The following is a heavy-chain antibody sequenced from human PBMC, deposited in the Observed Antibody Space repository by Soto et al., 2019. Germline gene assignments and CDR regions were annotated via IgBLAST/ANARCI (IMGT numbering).Heavy chain of an antibody. J-gene: IGHJ4*02. CDR2: ISAYNDHT. V-gene: IGHV1-18*01. CDR1: GYTLTTYG. Sequence: QVQLVQSGAEVMKPGASVKVSCKAAGYTLTTYGVSWVRQAPGQGLEWVGWISAYNDHTNYAQKFQGRVTMTTDTSTSTAYMELRSLRSDDTAVYYCARGTYFDYWGQGTLVTVSS. D-gene: IGHD1-1*01. CDR3: ARGTYFDY.